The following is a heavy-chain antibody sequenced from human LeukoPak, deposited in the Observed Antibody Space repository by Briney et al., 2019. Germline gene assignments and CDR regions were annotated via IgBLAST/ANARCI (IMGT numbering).Heavy chain of an antibody. V-gene: IGHV3-21*01. D-gene: IGHD3-3*02. Sequence: GGSLRLSCAASGFTVSSNYMSWVRQAPGKGLEWVSSISSSSSYIYYADSVKGRFTISRDNAKNSLYLQMNSLRAEDTAVYYCARDTFVDVWGQGTTVTVSS. CDR2: ISSSSSYI. CDR3: ARDTFVDV. CDR1: GFTVSSNY. J-gene: IGHJ6*02.